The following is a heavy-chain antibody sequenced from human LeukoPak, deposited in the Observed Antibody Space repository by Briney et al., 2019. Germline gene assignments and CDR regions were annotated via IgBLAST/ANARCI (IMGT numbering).Heavy chain of an antibody. J-gene: IGHJ4*02. CDR2: VYYSGNT. CDR3: VRQIGYNSDCHYFDS. V-gene: IGHV4-39*07. D-gene: IGHD6-25*01. Sequence: SETLSLTCTVSGGSFSSSSFYWAWIRQSPEKGLEWIGSVYYSGNTYYRPSLKSRVTISVDTSKDQFSLRLTSVTAADTALYFCVRQIGYNSDCHYFDSWGQGTLVTVSS. CDR1: GGSFSSSSFY.